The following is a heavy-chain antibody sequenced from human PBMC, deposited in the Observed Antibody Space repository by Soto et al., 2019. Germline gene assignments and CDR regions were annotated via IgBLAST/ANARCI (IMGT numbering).Heavy chain of an antibody. CDR2: IKSDGSST. CDR1: GFLFSTYW. V-gene: IGHV3-74*01. Sequence: EVQLVECGGGLVQPGGSLRLSCAASGFLFSTYWMFWVRQVPRKGLLWVSRIKSDGSSTSYADSVKGRFTISRDNTKNTLYLQMTSLRAEDTAVYYRAIGGGDYNYFDHWGQGILVTVSS. J-gene: IGHJ4*02. CDR3: AIGGGDYNYFDH. D-gene: IGHD2-21*01.